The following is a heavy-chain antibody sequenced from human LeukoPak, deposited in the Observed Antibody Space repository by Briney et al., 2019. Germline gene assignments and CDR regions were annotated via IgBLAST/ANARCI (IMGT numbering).Heavy chain of an antibody. J-gene: IGHJ6*03. CDR1: GGTFSSYA. D-gene: IGHD4-11*01. CDR2: IIPILGIA. CDR3: ARLGTTANTLNYMDV. Sequence: SVKVSCKASGGTFSSYAISWVRQAPGQGLEWMGRIIPILGIANYAQKFQGRVTMTRDTSTSTVYMELSSLRSEDTAVYYCARLGTTANTLNYMDVWGKGTTVTVSS. V-gene: IGHV1-69*04.